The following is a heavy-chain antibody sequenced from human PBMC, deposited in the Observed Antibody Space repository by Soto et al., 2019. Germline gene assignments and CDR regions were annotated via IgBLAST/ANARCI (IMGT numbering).Heavy chain of an antibody. V-gene: IGHV2-5*01. D-gene: IGHD6-19*01. Sequence: QLTLKESGPTLVRPIQPLTLTCTFSGFSLSTSGLGVGWIRQPPGKALEWLALIYWNDDKRYSPSLKARLTITKDTSKNQVVLTMTNMEPVDTATYYCAHRPSGWYLFDYWGQGTLVTVSS. J-gene: IGHJ4*02. CDR2: IYWNDDK. CDR3: AHRPSGWYLFDY. CDR1: GFSLSTSGLG.